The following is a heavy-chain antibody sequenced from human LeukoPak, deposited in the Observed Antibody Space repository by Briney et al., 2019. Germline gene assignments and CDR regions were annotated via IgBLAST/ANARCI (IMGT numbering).Heavy chain of an antibody. CDR3: ARRGYSYGSPYYYFDY. CDR2: IYYSGST. J-gene: IGHJ4*02. D-gene: IGHD5-18*01. V-gene: IGHV4-59*08. CDR1: GGSFSGYY. Sequence: SETLSLTCAVYGGSFSGYYWSWIRQPPGKGLEWIGYIYYSGSTNYNPSLKSRVTISVDTSKNQFSLKLSSVTAADTAVYYCARRGYSYGSPYYYFDYWGQGTLVTVSS.